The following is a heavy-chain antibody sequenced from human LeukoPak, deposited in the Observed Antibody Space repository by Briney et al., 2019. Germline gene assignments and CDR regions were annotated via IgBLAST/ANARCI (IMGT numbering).Heavy chain of an antibody. Sequence: GGSLRLSCAASGFTFSSYAMHWVRQAPGKGLEWVAVISYDGSNKYYADSVKGRFTISRDNSKNTLYLQTNSLRAEDTAVYYCARVSRTLNNYYYYYGMDVWGQGTTVTVSS. J-gene: IGHJ6*02. D-gene: IGHD1-14*01. V-gene: IGHV3-30-3*01. CDR1: GFTFSSYA. CDR3: ARVSRTLNNYYYYYGMDV. CDR2: ISYDGSNK.